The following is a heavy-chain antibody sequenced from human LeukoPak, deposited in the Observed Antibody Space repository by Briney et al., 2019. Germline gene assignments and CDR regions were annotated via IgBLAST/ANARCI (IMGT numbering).Heavy chain of an antibody. CDR1: GFTFSTYA. D-gene: IGHD4-17*01. J-gene: IGHJ4*02. V-gene: IGHV3-30-3*01. Sequence: PGGSLRLSCAASGFTFSTYAMHWVRQAPGKGLEWVAVILYDGTNQYYTDSVKGRFTISRDNSRNTLYLQTNSLKVEDTAVYYCARDFRDYRDYVAYFDSWGQGTLVTVSS. CDR3: ARDFRDYRDYVAYFDS. CDR2: ILYDGTNQ.